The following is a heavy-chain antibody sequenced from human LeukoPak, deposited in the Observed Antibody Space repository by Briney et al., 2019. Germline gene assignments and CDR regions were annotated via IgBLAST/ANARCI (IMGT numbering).Heavy chain of an antibody. J-gene: IGHJ4*02. Sequence: GESLRLSCAASGFTFSSYSMNWVRQAPGKGLEWVSSISSSSSYIYYADSVKGRFTISRDNAKNSLDLQMNSLRVEDTAVYYCARLGPASSGWPESFDYWGQGTLVTVSS. CDR1: GFTFSSYS. V-gene: IGHV3-21*04. D-gene: IGHD6-19*01. CDR2: ISSSSSYI. CDR3: ARLGPASSGWPESFDY.